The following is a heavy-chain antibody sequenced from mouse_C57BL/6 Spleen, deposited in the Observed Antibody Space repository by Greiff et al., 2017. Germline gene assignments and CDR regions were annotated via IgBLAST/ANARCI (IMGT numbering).Heavy chain of an antibody. J-gene: IGHJ2*01. V-gene: IGHV1-59*01. CDR2: IDPSDSYT. CDR3: ARDRTKNDY. Sequence: QVQLQQPGAELVRPGTSVKLSCKASGYTFTSYWMHWVKQRPGQGLEWIGVIDPSDSYTNYNQKFKGKATLTVDTSSSTAYMQLSSLTSEDSAVYYCARDRTKNDYGGQGTTLTVSS. CDR1: GYTFTSYW.